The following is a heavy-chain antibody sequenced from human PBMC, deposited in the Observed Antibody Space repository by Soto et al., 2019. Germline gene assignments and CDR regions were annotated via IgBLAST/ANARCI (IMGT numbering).Heavy chain of an antibody. J-gene: IGHJ6*02. D-gene: IGHD1-26*01. CDR2: IIPIYGTA. CDR3: AKDRRADWESYYYYAMDV. Sequence: QVQLVQSGAEVKKPGSSVKVSCKASGGTFSSFTISWVRQAPGQGLEWMGGIIPIYGTANYAQKFQGRVTSTADASTRTAYMELSSLRSEDTAVYYCAKDRRADWESYYYYAMDVWGQGTMVTVSS. V-gene: IGHV1-69*01. CDR1: GGTFSSFT.